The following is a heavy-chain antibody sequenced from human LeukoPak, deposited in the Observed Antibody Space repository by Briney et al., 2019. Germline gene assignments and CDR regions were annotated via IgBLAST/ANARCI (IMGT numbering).Heavy chain of an antibody. V-gene: IGHV3-30*03. CDR3: ARDGRDGYNVPLSFDY. J-gene: IGHJ4*02. CDR2: ISYDGSNK. CDR1: GFTFSSYG. Sequence: GGSLRLSCAASGFTFSSYGMSWVRQAPGKGLEWVAVISYDGSNKYYADSVKGRFTISRDNSKNTLYLQMNSLRAEDTAVYYCARDGRDGYNVPLSFDYWGQGALVTVSS. D-gene: IGHD5-24*01.